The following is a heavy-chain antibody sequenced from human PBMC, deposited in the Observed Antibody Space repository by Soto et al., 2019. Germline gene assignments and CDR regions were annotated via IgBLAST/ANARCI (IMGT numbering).Heavy chain of an antibody. CDR1: GGTFSSYA. D-gene: IGHD6-19*01. CDR2: IIPIFGTA. CDR3: ARDRHAGYSSGWIYDY. Sequence: QVQLVQSGAEVKKPGSSVKVSCKASGGTFSSYAISWVRQAPGQGLEWMGGIIPIFGTANYAQKFQGRVTITADESTSTAYMELSSLRSEDTAVYYCARDRHAGYSSGWIYDYWGQGALVTVSS. J-gene: IGHJ4*02. V-gene: IGHV1-69*01.